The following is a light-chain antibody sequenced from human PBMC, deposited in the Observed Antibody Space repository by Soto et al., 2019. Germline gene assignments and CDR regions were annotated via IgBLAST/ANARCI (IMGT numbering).Light chain of an antibody. V-gene: IGKV3-11*01. CDR1: QSVSSY. J-gene: IGKJ5*01. CDR2: DAA. CDR3: QQSSNLPPIT. Sequence: IQSVSSYLALYRQKTXQGTIVLIYDAANXERGIPSRLSGSGSGKEFTLNITSLQSEDCAVHYCQQSSNLPPITFGQGTRMEIK.